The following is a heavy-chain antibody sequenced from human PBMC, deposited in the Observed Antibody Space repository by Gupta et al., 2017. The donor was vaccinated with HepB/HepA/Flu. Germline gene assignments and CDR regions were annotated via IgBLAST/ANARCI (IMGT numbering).Heavy chain of an antibody. D-gene: IGHD5-12*01. CDR2: MNGDGSYT. CDR1: GFSFSGHW. CDR3: TRDFGYGGGY. J-gene: IGHJ4*02. Sequence: ELQLVESGGGLVQPGGSLRLACAASGFSFSGHWMHWVRQAPGKGPMWVSGMNGDGSYTGYADSVKGRFTVSRDNAKNTLYLQMNSLRVDDTAIYYCTRDFGYGGGYWGQGTLVTVSS. V-gene: IGHV3-74*01.